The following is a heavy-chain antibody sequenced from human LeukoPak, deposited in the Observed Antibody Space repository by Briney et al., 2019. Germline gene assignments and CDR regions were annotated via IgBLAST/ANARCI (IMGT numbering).Heavy chain of an antibody. CDR1: GFTFSSYA. J-gene: IGHJ1*01. Sequence: PGGSLRLSCAASGFTFSSYAMHWVRQAPGKGLEYVSAIGSNGGSTYYANSVKGRFTISRDNSKNTLYLQMGSLRAEDMAVYYCARLSGSPPYFQHWGQGTLVTVSS. CDR3: ARLSGSPPYFQH. V-gene: IGHV3-64*01. D-gene: IGHD1-26*01. CDR2: IGSNGGST.